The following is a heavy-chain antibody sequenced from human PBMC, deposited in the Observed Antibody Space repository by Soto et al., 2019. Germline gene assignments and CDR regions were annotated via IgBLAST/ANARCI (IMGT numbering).Heavy chain of an antibody. D-gene: IGHD3-10*01. CDR3: ARISTIVWGGTSYYFYFYMDV. Sequence: QAPLRESGPVLVKPTETLTLSCTASGFSLSNTRTGVSWTRQPPGKDLKWLAHIFSNDEKSSSTSLKNRVTITKDTSKRQVVLRMTNMDPVDTATYYCARISTIVWGGTSYYFYFYMDVWGKGTAVTVSS. V-gene: IGHV2-26*01. J-gene: IGHJ6*03. CDR2: IFSNDEK. CDR1: GFSLSNTRTG.